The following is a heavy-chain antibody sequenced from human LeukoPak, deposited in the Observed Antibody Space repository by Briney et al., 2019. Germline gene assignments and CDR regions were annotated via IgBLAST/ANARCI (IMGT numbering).Heavy chain of an antibody. CDR2: ISGDGGST. Sequence: GGSLRLSCAASGFTFDDYAMHWVRQAPGKGLEWVSFISGDGGSTYYADSVKRRFTIFRDNSKISLYLQMNSLRTEDTALYYCSKDRDYASSGSFDYWGQGTLVTVSS. CDR3: SKDRDYASSGSFDY. V-gene: IGHV3-43*02. J-gene: IGHJ4*02. D-gene: IGHD3-22*01. CDR1: GFTFDDYA.